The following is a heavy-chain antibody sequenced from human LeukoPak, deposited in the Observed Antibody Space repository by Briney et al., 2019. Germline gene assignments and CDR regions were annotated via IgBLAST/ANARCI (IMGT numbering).Heavy chain of an antibody. Sequence: GGSLRLSCEVSGFPVRSRYMTWVRQPPGKDLECVAVIYGGGTTYHIDSGKSRFTISRDISKSTMYLEMNNLRVEDTAIYYCASLEGGPSDGRWGQGTLVTASS. D-gene: IGHD3-3*01. J-gene: IGHJ4*02. CDR1: GFPVRSRY. CDR2: IYGGGTT. V-gene: IGHV3-53*01. CDR3: ASLEGGPSDGR.